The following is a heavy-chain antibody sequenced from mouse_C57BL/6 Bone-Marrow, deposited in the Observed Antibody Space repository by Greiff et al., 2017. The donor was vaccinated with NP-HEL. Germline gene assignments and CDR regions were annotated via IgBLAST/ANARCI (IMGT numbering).Heavy chain of an antibody. J-gene: IGHJ4*01. CDR2: SRNKANDYTT. CDR1: GFTFSDFY. D-gene: IGHD2-4*01. V-gene: IGHV7-1*01. Sequence: EVHLVESGGGLVQSGRSLRLSCATSGFTFSDFYMEWVRQAPGKGLEWIAASRNKANDYTTEYSASVKGRFIVSRDTSQSILYLQMNALRAEDTAIYYCARDSYDYDRYYYAMDYWGQGTSVTVSS. CDR3: ARDSYDYDRYYYAMDY.